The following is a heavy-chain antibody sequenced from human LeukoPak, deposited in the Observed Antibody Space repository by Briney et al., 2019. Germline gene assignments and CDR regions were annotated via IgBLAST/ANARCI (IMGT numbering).Heavy chain of an antibody. J-gene: IGHJ4*02. V-gene: IGHV3-23*01. Sequence: GGSLRLSCVVSGISLSNYAMSWVRQAPGKGLEWVSAISGSGGSTYYADSVKGRFTISRDNSKNTLYLQMNSLRAEDTAVYYCAKGYVVVPLIYFDYWGQGTLVTVSS. D-gene: IGHD2-15*01. CDR3: AKGYVVVPLIYFDY. CDR2: ISGSGGST. CDR1: GISLSNYA.